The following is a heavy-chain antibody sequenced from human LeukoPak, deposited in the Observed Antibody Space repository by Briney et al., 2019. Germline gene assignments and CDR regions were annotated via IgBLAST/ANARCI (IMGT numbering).Heavy chain of an antibody. V-gene: IGHV3-23*01. CDR3: ARNENSGWGYFDY. J-gene: IGHJ4*02. Sequence: GGSLRLSCAASRFTFNSYAMSWVRQAPGKGLEWVSVIGGSNGITFYVGSVKGRFAISRDNSKDTLYLQMNSLRAEDTAVYYCARNENSGWGYFDYWGQGTLVTVSS. CDR1: RFTFNSYA. CDR2: IGGSNGIT. D-gene: IGHD5-12*01.